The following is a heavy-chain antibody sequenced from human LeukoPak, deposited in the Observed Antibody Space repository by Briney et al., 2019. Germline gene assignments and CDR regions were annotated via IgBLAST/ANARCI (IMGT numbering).Heavy chain of an antibody. D-gene: IGHD3-16*02. CDR3: ARLRSRYSPLDAFDM. CDR1: GVSMNAYY. Sequence: SGTLSLTCTVSGVSMNAYYWSWIRLPAGKGLEWIGHIHTAGTTYINPSLKSRISMSVDTSKNQFSLRLSSVTAADTALYCCARLRSRYSPLDAFDMWGQGTMVTVSS. CDR2: IHTAGTT. J-gene: IGHJ3*02. V-gene: IGHV4-4*07.